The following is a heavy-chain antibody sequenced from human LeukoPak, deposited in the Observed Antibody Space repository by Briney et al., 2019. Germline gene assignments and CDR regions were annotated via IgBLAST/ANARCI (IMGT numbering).Heavy chain of an antibody. CDR1: GFTFTSYS. CDR3: ARLYDILTGAFDY. V-gene: IGHV3-21*01. CDR2: ISSSSSYI. D-gene: IGHD3-9*01. Sequence: GGSLRLSCAASGFTFTSYSMNWVRQAPGEGLEWVSSISSSSSYIYYADSVKGRFTISRDNTKNSQYLQMSSLRAEDTAIYYCARLYDILTGAFDYWGQGTLVTVSS. J-gene: IGHJ4*02.